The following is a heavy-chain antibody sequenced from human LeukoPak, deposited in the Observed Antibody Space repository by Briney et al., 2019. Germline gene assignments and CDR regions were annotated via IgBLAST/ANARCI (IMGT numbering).Heavy chain of an antibody. Sequence: SETLSLTCAVYGGSFSGYYWSWIRQPPGKGLEWIGYIYYSGSTNYNPSLKSRVTISVDTSKNQFSLSLTSVTTADTAVYYCARVSCSSTSCPRRDALDVWGQGTMVTVSS. CDR3: ARVSCSSTSCPRRDALDV. J-gene: IGHJ3*01. CDR2: IYYSGST. CDR1: GGSFSGYY. V-gene: IGHV4-59*01. D-gene: IGHD2-2*01.